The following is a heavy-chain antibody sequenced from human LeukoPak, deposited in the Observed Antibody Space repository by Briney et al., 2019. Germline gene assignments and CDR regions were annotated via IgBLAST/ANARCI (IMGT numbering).Heavy chain of an antibody. Sequence: GESLKISCKGSGYSVPSYWIGWVRQMPGKGLEWMGIIYPGDSDTRYSPSFQGQVTISADKSISTAYLQWSSLKASDTAMYYCARAGYCSSTSCYTTFDYWGQGTLVTVSS. J-gene: IGHJ4*02. CDR1: GYSVPSYW. CDR3: ARAGYCSSTSCYTTFDY. V-gene: IGHV5-51*01. D-gene: IGHD2-2*02. CDR2: IYPGDSDT.